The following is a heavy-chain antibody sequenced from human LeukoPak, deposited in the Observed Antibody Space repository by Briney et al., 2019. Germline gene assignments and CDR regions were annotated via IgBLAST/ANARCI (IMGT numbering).Heavy chain of an antibody. J-gene: IGHJ4*02. V-gene: IGHV4-34*01. Sequence: PSETLSLTCAVYGGSFSGYYWSWIRQPPGKGLEWIGEINHSGSTNYNPSLKSRVTISVDTSKNQFSLKLSSVTAADTAVYYCARRSWIFDYWGQGTLVTVSS. CDR1: GGSFSGYY. CDR3: ARRSWIFDY. D-gene: IGHD5-12*01. CDR2: INHSGST.